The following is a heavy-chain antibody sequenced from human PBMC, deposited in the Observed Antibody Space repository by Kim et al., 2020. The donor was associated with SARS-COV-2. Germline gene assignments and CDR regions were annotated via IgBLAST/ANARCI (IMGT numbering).Heavy chain of an antibody. CDR1: GGTFSSYA. CDR2: IIPIFGTA. Sequence: SVKVSCKASGGTFSSYAISWVRQAPGQGLEWMGGIIPIFGTANYAQKFQGRVTITADESTSTAYMELSSLRSEDTAVYYCARAGCSGGSCYWKAWFDPWGQGTLVTVSS. V-gene: IGHV1-69*13. D-gene: IGHD2-15*01. CDR3: ARAGCSGGSCYWKAWFDP. J-gene: IGHJ5*02.